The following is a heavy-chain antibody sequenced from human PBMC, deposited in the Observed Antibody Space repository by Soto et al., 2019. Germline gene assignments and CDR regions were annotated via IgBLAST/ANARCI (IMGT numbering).Heavy chain of an antibody. V-gene: IGHV3-23*01. D-gene: IGHD6-6*01. CDR1: GFTFGTNA. CDR2: ISASGSTT. CDR3: AKGYSGSSRFDY. Sequence: SGGSLRLSCTASGFTFGTNALSWVRQDPGKGLEWVSAISASGSTTYYADSVKGRFTVSRDNSENTLYLQMNSLRVEDTALYYCAKGYSGSSRFDYWGQGTLVTVSS. J-gene: IGHJ4*02.